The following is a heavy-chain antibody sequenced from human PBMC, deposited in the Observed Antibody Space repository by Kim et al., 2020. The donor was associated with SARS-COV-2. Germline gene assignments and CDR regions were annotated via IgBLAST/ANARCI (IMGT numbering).Heavy chain of an antibody. V-gene: IGHV3-9*01. Sequence: YADAVKGRFTISRDNAKNSLYLQMNSLRAEDTALYYCAKDCSGGSCGFDYWGQGTLVTVSS. D-gene: IGHD2-15*01. J-gene: IGHJ4*02. CDR3: AKDCSGGSCGFDY.